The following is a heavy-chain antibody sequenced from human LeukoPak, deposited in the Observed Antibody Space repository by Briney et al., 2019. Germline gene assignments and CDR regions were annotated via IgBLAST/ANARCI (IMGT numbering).Heavy chain of an antibody. J-gene: IGHJ4*02. Sequence: ASVKVSCQASGYTFTGYYMHWVRQAPGQGLEWMGWINPNSDGTNYAQKFQGRVTMTRDTSISTAYMELSRLRSDDTAVYYCARDDPRGWYYFDYWGQGTLVTVSS. CDR1: GYTFTGYY. CDR3: ARDDPRGWYYFDY. CDR2: INPNSDGT. V-gene: IGHV1-2*02. D-gene: IGHD3-10*01.